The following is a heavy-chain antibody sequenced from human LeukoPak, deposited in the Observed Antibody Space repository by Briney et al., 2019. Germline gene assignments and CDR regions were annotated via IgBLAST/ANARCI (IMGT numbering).Heavy chain of an antibody. CDR1: GGSFSGYY. Sequence: SETLSLTCAVYGGSFSGYYWSWIRQPPGKGLEWIGEINHSGSTNYNPSLKSRVTISVDTSKNQFSLKLSSVTAADTAVYYCARRRDSTRRSSFNWFDPWGQGTLVTVSS. CDR2: INHSGST. V-gene: IGHV4-34*01. D-gene: IGHD6-13*01. J-gene: IGHJ5*02. CDR3: ARRRDSTRRSSFNWFDP.